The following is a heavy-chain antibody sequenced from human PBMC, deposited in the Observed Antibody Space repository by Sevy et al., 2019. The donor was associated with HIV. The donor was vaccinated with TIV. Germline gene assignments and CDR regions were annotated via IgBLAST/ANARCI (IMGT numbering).Heavy chain of an antibody. CDR3: ARSPPVVVVPGAPSWFVP. V-gene: IGHV4-34*01. CDR1: DGSFSGYY. D-gene: IGHD2-2*01. CDR2: INESGIT. Sequence: SETLSLTCAVHDGSFSGYYWNWIRQLPGKGLEWIGEINESGITYYNPSLKSRVTISVDTSKKQFSLKLNSVTAADTAVYFCARSPPVVVVPGAPSWFVPWGQGTLVTGSS. J-gene: IGHJ5*02.